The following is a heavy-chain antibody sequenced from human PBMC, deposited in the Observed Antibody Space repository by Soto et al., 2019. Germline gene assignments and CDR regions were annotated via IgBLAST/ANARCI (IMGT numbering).Heavy chain of an antibody. J-gene: IGHJ4*02. CDR3: ASASITIFGVVPRPPAY. CDR2: VIPIVGTA. D-gene: IGHD3-3*01. V-gene: IGHV1-69*01. CDR1: GGTFSSYA. Sequence: QVQLVQSGAEVKKPGSSVKVSCKASGGTFSSYAISWVRQVPGQGLEWMGGVIPIVGTANYAQKFQGRVKITADESTRTAYMELSSLRSEDTAVYYCASASITIFGVVPRPPAYWGQGTLVTVSS.